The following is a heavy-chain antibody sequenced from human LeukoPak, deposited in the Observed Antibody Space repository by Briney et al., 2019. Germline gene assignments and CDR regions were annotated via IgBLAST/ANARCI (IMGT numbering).Heavy chain of an antibody. J-gene: IGHJ4*02. V-gene: IGHV5-51*01. D-gene: IGHD4-11*01. CDR2: IYPGDSDT. Sequence: GESLKISCQGSGYSFTSYWFGWLRQMPGKGREWMGIIYPGDSDTRYSPSFQGQVTISADKSISTSYLQWSSLKASDTARYYCARGGDQGAPTAAEAWGQGTLVTVSS. CDR3: ARGGDQGAPTAAEA. CDR1: GYSFTSYW.